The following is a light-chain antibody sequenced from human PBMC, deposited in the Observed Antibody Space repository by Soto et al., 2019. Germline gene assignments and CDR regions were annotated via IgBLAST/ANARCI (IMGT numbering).Light chain of an antibody. J-gene: IGKJ1*01. Sequence: EVVLTQSPGTLSLSPGDRATLSCRASQGVSNNFLAWYRQKPGQAPRLLIYGASSRATDVPDRFSGSGSGTDFSLTISRLEPDDFAVYYCQQYGDSPRTFGQGTKVDIK. CDR2: GAS. CDR3: QQYGDSPRT. V-gene: IGKV3-20*01. CDR1: QGVSNNF.